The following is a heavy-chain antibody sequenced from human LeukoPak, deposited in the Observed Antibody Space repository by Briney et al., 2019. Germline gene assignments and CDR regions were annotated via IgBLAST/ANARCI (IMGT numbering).Heavy chain of an antibody. V-gene: IGHV3-21*06. Sequence: GGSLRLSCAASGFIFSSNTMNWVRQAPGKGLEWVSSISSSGSYIYYADSVKGRLTISRDNTKNSLYLQMNSLRAEDTAVYYCARDGAARLFDFWGQGTLVTVSS. D-gene: IGHD6-6*01. CDR1: GFIFSSNT. CDR2: ISSSGSYI. CDR3: ARDGAARLFDF. J-gene: IGHJ4*02.